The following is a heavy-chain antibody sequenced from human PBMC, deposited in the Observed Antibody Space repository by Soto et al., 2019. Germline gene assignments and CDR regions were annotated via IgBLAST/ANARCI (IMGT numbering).Heavy chain of an antibody. D-gene: IGHD1-7*01. J-gene: IGHJ5*02. Sequence: ASVKVSCKASGYTFTNYGINWVRQAPGQGLEWMGRISGYDGNTIYGQALQGRFTMTTDTSTSTAYLELRGLTADDTALYYCARDRGNYDLWGQGTQVTVSS. V-gene: IGHV1-18*04. CDR2: ISGYDGNT. CDR1: GYTFTNYG. CDR3: ARDRGNYDL.